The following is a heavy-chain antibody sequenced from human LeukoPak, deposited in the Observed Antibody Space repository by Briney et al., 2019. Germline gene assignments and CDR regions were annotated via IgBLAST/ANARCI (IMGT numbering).Heavy chain of an antibody. V-gene: IGHV3-30*04. CDR2: ISYDGSNK. J-gene: IGHJ4*02. CDR1: GFTFSSYA. D-gene: IGHD3-10*01. Sequence: GGSLRLSCAASGFTFSSYAMHWVRQAPGKGLEWVAVISYDGSNKYYADSVKGRFTISRDNSKNTLYLQMNSLRAEDTAVYYCAREGLYYYGSGTYYKLGFDYWGQGTLVTVS. CDR3: AREGLYYYGSGTYYKLGFDY.